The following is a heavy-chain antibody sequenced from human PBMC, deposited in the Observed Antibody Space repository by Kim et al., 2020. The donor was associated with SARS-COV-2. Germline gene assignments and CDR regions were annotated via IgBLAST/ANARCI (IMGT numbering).Heavy chain of an antibody. CDR2: VNSNGGST. Sequence: GGSLRLSCSASAFTFTDFAIHWVRQAPGKGLEYVSAVNSNGGSTYYADSVKGRFIITRDISKNTVYLQMSSLRTEDTALYYCVSRHCTRTTCYGDYWGQG. V-gene: IGHV3-64D*06. CDR3: VSRHCTRTTCYGDY. J-gene: IGHJ4*02. CDR1: AFTFTDFA. D-gene: IGHD2-2*01.